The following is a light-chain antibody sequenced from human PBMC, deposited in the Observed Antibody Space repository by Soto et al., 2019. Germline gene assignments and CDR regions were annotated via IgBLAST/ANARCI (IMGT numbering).Light chain of an antibody. Sequence: DIQMTQSPSSLSAFVGDRVTITCRASQSISSYLNWYQQKPGKAPKLLIYAASSLQSGVPSRFSGSGSGTDFTLTISSLEPEDFASYYCQQSYSTPRTFGQGNKVDI. CDR2: AAS. CDR3: QQSYSTPRT. J-gene: IGKJ1*01. CDR1: QSISSY. V-gene: IGKV1-39*01.